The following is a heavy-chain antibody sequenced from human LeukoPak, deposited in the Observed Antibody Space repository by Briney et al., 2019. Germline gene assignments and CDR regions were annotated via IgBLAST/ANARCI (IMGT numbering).Heavy chain of an antibody. CDR3: ARALYCSGSSCYSSASDY. J-gene: IGHJ4*02. CDR1: GYTFTSYY. CDR2: INPSGGST. Sequence: ASVKVSCKTSGYTFTSYYFHWVRQAPGQGLEWMGIINPSGGSTSYAQEFQGRVTMTRDTSTSTVYMELSSLSSEDTAVYYCARALYCSGSSCYSSASDYWGQGTLVTVSS. V-gene: IGHV1-46*01. D-gene: IGHD2-15*01.